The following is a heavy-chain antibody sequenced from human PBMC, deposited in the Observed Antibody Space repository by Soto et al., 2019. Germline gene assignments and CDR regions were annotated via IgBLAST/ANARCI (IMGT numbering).Heavy chain of an antibody. D-gene: IGHD3-16*01. CDR1: GFTFSDFY. V-gene: IGHV3-11*04. Sequence: GGSLRLSCEASGFTFSDFYMSWIRQAPGKGLEWLSYISGTSLTTYYGGAVRGRFTITRDNAKRSLYLEMTSLRDEDTAVYYCARDLRLAWGQGTLVTVSS. J-gene: IGHJ4*02. CDR2: ISGTSLTT. CDR3: ARDLRLA.